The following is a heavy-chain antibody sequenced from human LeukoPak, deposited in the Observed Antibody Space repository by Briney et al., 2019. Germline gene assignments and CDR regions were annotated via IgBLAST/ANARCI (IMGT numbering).Heavy chain of an antibody. V-gene: IGHV4-30-2*01. J-gene: IGHJ4*02. D-gene: IGHD4-11*01. Sequence: SETLSLTCTVSGGSISSGGYYWSWIRQPPGKGLEWIGYIYHSGSTYYNPSLKSRVTISVDRSKNQFSLKLSSVTAADTAVYYCARVCTATVIDYWGQGTLVTVSS. CDR2: IYHSGST. CDR1: GGSISSGGYY. CDR3: ARVCTATVIDY.